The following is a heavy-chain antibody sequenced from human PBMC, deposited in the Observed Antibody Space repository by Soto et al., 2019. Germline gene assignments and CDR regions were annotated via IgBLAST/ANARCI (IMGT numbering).Heavy chain of an antibody. CDR2: ISSSSSTI. D-gene: IGHD6-19*01. CDR3: ERVAVAGHFDY. Sequence: EVQLGESGGGLVQPGGSLRLSCAASGFTFSTYSMIWVRQAPGKGLEWVSYISSSSSTIYYADSVKGRLTISRDNAKNSLYLQVNSLRDEDTAVYYCERVAVAGHFDYWGQGTLVTVSS. J-gene: IGHJ4*02. V-gene: IGHV3-48*02. CDR1: GFTFSTYS.